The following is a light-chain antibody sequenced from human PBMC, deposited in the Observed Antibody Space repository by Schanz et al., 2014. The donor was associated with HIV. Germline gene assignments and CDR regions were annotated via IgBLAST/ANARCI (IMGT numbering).Light chain of an antibody. J-gene: IGLJ2*01. Sequence: QSVLTQPASVSGSPGQSITISCTGTSSDVGGYNYVSWYQQHPGEAPKLMIYDVNYRPSGISNRFSGSKAGNTASLTISGLQAEDEADYYCCSYTSSDTLVFGGGTKLT. V-gene: IGLV2-14*03. CDR2: DVN. CDR1: SSDVGGYNY. CDR3: CSYTSSDTLV.